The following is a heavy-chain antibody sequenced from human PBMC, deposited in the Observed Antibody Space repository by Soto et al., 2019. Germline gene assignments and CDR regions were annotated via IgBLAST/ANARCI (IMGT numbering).Heavy chain of an antibody. J-gene: IGHJ4*02. CDR2: ISYDGSNK. CDR1: GFTFSTYA. Sequence: GGSLRLSCAASGFTFSTYAMHWVRQAPGKGLEWVAVISYDGSNKYYADSVKGRFTISRDNSKNTLYLQMNSLRAEDTAVYYCARDKSPYSSGWHNRHFDDWAQGTLVTVSS. V-gene: IGHV3-30-3*01. CDR3: ARDKSPYSSGWHNRHFDD. D-gene: IGHD6-19*01.